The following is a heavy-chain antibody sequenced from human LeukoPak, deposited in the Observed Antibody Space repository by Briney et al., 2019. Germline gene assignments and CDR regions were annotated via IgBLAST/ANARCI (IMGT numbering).Heavy chain of an antibody. CDR2: IHTSGST. V-gene: IGHV4-4*07. J-gene: IGHJ4*02. D-gene: IGHD3-22*01. Sequence: SETLSLTCSVSSDSISGYYWSWIRQPAGKGLEWIGRIHTSGSTNYKSSLKSRVTMSVDTSKNQFSLKLSSVSAADTAVYYCARDQYYYDSSGYYRFDYWGQGTLVTVSS. CDR3: ARDQYYYDSSGYYRFDY. CDR1: SDSISGYY.